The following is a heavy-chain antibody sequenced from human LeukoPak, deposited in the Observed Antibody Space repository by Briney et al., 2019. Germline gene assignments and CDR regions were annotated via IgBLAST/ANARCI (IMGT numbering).Heavy chain of an antibody. J-gene: IGHJ4*02. D-gene: IGHD5-24*01. Sequence: GESLKISCKGSGYSFTSYWIGWVRQMPGKGLEWMGIIYPGDSDTRYSPSFQGQVTISADKSIGTAYLQWSSLKASDTAMYYCARSPRGDGYNSFLDYWGQGTLVTVSS. V-gene: IGHV5-51*01. CDR2: IYPGDSDT. CDR1: GYSFTSYW. CDR3: ARSPRGDGYNSFLDY.